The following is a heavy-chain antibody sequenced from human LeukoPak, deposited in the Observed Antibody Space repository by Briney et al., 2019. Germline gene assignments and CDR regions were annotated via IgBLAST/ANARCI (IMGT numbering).Heavy chain of an antibody. CDR3: ARDSDDYYYYMDV. J-gene: IGHJ6*03. CDR1: GFSFGSYG. Sequence: GGSLRLSCAASGFSFGSYGMYWVRQAPGKGLEWVALISYDGINKYYADSVKGRFTISRDNSKNSLYLQMNSLRAEDTAVYYCARDSDDYYYYMDVWGKGTTVTVSS. V-gene: IGHV3-30*03. CDR2: ISYDGINK.